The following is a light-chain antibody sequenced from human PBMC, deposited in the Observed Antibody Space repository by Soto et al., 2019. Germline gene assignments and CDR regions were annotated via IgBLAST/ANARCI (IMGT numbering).Light chain of an antibody. J-gene: IGLJ1*01. CDR2: EVT. CDR1: SSDVGAYNL. V-gene: IGLV2-14*01. CDR3: ASLTTTNFV. Sequence: QSVLTQPASVSGSPGQSITISCTGTSSDVGAYNLVSWYQHLPDKAPKLIISEVTNRPSGVSDRFSGSKSGNTASLTISGLQAEDEADYHCASLTTTNFVFGSGTKVTVL.